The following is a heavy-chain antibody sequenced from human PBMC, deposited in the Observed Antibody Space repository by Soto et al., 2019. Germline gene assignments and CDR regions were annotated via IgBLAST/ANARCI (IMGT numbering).Heavy chain of an antibody. V-gene: IGHV4-59*01. CDR1: GGSISSYY. Sequence: SETLSLTCTVSGGSISSYYWSWIRQPPGKGLEWIGYIYYSGSTNYNPSLKSRVTISVDTSKNQFSLKLSSVTAADTAVYYCARYDYDYVWGSGGLFDYCGQRTLVTVSS. CDR3: ARYDYDYVWGSGGLFDY. D-gene: IGHD3-16*01. J-gene: IGHJ4*02. CDR2: IYYSGST.